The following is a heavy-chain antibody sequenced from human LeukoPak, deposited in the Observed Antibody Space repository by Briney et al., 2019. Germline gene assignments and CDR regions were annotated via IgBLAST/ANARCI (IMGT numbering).Heavy chain of an antibody. J-gene: IGHJ4*02. Sequence: SETLSLTCTVSGGSISSYYWSWIRQPPGKGLEWIGYIYYSGSTNYNPSLKSRVTISVDTSKNQFSLKLSSVTAADTAVYYCARVRGGLAQDNYYFDYGGQGTLVTVSS. CDR2: IYYSGST. CDR3: ARVRGGLAQDNYYFDY. CDR1: GGSISSYY. V-gene: IGHV4-59*01. D-gene: IGHD1-1*01.